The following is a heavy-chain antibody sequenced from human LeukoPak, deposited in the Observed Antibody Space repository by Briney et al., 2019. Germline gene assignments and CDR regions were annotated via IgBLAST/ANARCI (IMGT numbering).Heavy chain of an antibody. Sequence: SVKVSCKASGGTFSSYAMSWVRQAPGQGLEWMGRIIPIFGIANYAQKFQGRVTITADKSTSTAHMELSSLRSEDTAVYYCARDRLYYYDSSGYYQTPDYWGQGTLVTVSS. CDR2: IIPIFGIA. J-gene: IGHJ4*02. V-gene: IGHV1-69*04. CDR1: GGTFSSYA. CDR3: ARDRLYYYDSSGYYQTPDY. D-gene: IGHD3-22*01.